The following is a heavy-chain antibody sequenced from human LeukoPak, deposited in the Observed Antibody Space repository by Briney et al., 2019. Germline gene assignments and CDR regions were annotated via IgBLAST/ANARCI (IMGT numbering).Heavy chain of an antibody. Sequence: PGGSLRLSCAASGFTFSSYSMNWVRQAPGTGLEWVSYISTSSSTRYYADSVKGRFTISRDNAKNSLYLQMNSLRDEDTALYFCARESRGADYHCDYWGQGTLVTVSS. CDR3: ARESRGADYHCDY. CDR2: ISTSSSTR. CDR1: GFTFSSYS. D-gene: IGHD4-11*01. V-gene: IGHV3-48*02. J-gene: IGHJ4*02.